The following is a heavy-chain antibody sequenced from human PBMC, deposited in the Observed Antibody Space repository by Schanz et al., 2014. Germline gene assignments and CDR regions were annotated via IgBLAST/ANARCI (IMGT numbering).Heavy chain of an antibody. V-gene: IGHV1-18*01. CDR3: AKHVRSLTGNDY. CDR1: GYTFTNYG. CDR2: INAGTGNT. Sequence: QVHLVQSGGEMKKPGASVKVSCKASGYTFTNYGVTWVRQAPGQGLEWMGWINAGTGNTRYSQKFQGRVTITRDTSASTAYMELSSLRSEDTAVYYCAKHVRSLTGNDYWGQGTLVTVSS. D-gene: IGHD3-9*01. J-gene: IGHJ4*02.